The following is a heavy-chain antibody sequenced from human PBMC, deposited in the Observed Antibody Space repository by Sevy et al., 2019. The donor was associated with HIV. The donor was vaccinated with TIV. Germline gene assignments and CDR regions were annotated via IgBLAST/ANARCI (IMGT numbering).Heavy chain of an antibody. J-gene: IGHJ4*02. CDR1: GFTFSKYS. Sequence: GGSLRLSCAASGFTFSKYSMSWVRQPPGKGLEWVSTLSFGCGKINYADSVEGRFTISRDNSKSSVYLQMNNLRPEDTAVYYCAREGCTKPHDYWGQGTLVTVSS. D-gene: IGHD2-8*01. CDR3: AREGCTKPHDY. CDR2: LSFGCGKI. V-gene: IGHV3-23*01.